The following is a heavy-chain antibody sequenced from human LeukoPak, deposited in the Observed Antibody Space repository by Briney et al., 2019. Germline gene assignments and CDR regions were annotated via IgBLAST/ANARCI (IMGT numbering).Heavy chain of an antibody. CDR1: GYTFTSYD. Sequence: ASVKVSCKASGYTFTSYDINWVRQATGQGLEWMGWMNPNSGNTGYAQKFQGRVTITTDESTSTAYMELSSLRSEDTAVYYCARDLGRVSGYDFPGYSSSWYYWFDPWGQGTLVTVSS. V-gene: IGHV1-8*03. CDR2: MNPNSGNT. J-gene: IGHJ5*02. CDR3: ARDLGRVSGYDFPGYSSSWYYWFDP. D-gene: IGHD6-13*01.